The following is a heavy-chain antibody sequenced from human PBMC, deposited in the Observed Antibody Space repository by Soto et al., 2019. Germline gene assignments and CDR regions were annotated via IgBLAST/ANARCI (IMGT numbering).Heavy chain of an antibody. J-gene: IGHJ4*02. CDR3: ARDSLAAAGRPYFDY. D-gene: IGHD6-13*01. V-gene: IGHV1-3*01. CDR2: INAGNGNT. CDR1: GYTFTSYA. Sequence: QVQLVQSGAEVKKPGASVKVSCKASGYTFTSYAMHWVRQAPGQRLEWMGWINAGNGNTKYSQKFQGRVTITRDPSASTAYMELSSLRSEDTAVYYCARDSLAAAGRPYFDYWGQGTLVTVSS.